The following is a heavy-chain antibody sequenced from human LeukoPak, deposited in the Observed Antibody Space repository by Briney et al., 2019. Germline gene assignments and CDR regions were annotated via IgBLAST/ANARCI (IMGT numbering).Heavy chain of an antibody. J-gene: IGHJ4*02. CDR3: ARQQRIRHCSEGVCTEGYYFDY. CDR1: GFAFNMFA. V-gene: IGHV3-23*01. CDR2: LSSGSSTT. D-gene: IGHD2-15*01. Sequence: PGGSLRLSCAGAGFAFNMFAIDWVRQAPGKGLEWVSGLSSGSSTTNYADSVKGRFTISRDKSQNSVFLQLNSLRPEDTAVYYCARQQRIRHCSEGVCTEGYYFDYWSQGTLVTVSS.